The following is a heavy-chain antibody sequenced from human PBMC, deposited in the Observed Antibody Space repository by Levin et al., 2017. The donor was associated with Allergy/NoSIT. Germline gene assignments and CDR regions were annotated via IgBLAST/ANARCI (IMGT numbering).Heavy chain of an antibody. D-gene: IGHD6-13*01. CDR2: ISGSGGST. CDR1: GFTFSSYA. J-gene: IGHJ4*02. Sequence: GESLKISCAASGFTFSSYAMSWVRQAPGKGLEWVSAISGSGGSTYYADSVKGRFTISRDNSKNTLYLQMNSLRAEDTAVYYCAKSHLGSWPSFDYWGQGTLVTVSS. CDR3: AKSHLGSWPSFDY. V-gene: IGHV3-23*01.